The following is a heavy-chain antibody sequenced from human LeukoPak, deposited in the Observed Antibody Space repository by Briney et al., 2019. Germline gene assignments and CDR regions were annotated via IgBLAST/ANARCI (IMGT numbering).Heavy chain of an antibody. J-gene: IGHJ4*02. Sequence: PSQTLSLTCTVSGGSISSGSYYWNWIRQPAGKGLEWIGRIYTSGSTNYNPSLKSRVTISVDTSKNQFSLKLSSVTAADTAVYYCARDASDGPYCSGGSCYIDYWGQGTLVTVSS. V-gene: IGHV4-61*02. D-gene: IGHD2-15*01. CDR3: ARDASDGPYCSGGSCYIDY. CDR2: IYTSGST. CDR1: GGSISSGSYY.